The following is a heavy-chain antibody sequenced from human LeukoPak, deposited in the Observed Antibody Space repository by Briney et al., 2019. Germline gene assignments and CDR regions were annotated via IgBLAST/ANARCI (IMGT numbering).Heavy chain of an antibody. CDR2: ISGSGGST. D-gene: IGHD3-22*01. Sequence: SGGSLRLSCAASGFTFSSYAMSWVRQAPGKGLEWVSAISGSGGSTYYADSVKGRFTISRDNSKNTLYLQMNSLRAEDTAVYYCAKDSGRDYYDGSGYYYPFDYWGQGTLVTVSS. CDR1: GFTFSSYA. J-gene: IGHJ4*02. V-gene: IGHV3-23*01. CDR3: AKDSGRDYYDGSGYYYPFDY.